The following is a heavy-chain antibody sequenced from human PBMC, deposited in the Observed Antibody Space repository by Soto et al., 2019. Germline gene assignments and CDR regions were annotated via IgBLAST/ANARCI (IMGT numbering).Heavy chain of an antibody. D-gene: IGHD2-2*01. CDR2: ISYDGSNK. Sequence: GGSLRLSCAASGFTFSSYGMHWVRQAPGKGLERVAVISYDGSNKYYADSVKGRFTISRDNSKNTLYLQMNSLRAEDTAVYYCANQLLSRDYYYYYYMDVWGKGTTVTVSS. V-gene: IGHV3-30*18. CDR1: GFTFSSYG. CDR3: ANQLLSRDYYYYYYMDV. J-gene: IGHJ6*03.